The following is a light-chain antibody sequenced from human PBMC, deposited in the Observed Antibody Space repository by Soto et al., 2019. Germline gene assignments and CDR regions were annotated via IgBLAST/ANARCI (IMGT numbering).Light chain of an antibody. CDR3: QQYDDLPFT. J-gene: IGKJ4*01. CDR1: QAIGNY. CDR2: EAS. Sequence: DIQMTQSLSSLSASVGDRVTITCQASQAIGNYLTWYQQKPGKAPKLLIYEASNLETGVPSRFSGSGSGTDFTFTINSLQPEDIATYYCQQYDDLPFTFGGGTKVEIK. V-gene: IGKV1-33*01.